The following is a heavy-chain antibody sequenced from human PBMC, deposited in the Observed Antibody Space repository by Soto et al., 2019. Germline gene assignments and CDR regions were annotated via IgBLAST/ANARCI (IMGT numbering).Heavy chain of an antibody. CDR2: IYYSGST. CDR3: ARENSSGWYGWFDP. CDR1: GGSISSYY. J-gene: IGHJ5*02. V-gene: IGHV4-59*01. Sequence: QVHLQESGPGLVKPSETLSLTCTVSGGSISSYYWSWIRQPPGKGLEWIGYIYYSGSTNYNPSLKSRVTXXVXTXXNQFSLKLSSVTAADTAVYYCARENSSGWYGWFDPWGQGTLVTVSS. D-gene: IGHD6-19*01.